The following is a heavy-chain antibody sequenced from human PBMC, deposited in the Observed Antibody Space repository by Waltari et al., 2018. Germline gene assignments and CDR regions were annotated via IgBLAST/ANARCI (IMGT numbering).Heavy chain of an antibody. CDR3: ARERSVYYDSSGYYGY. D-gene: IGHD3-22*01. Sequence: QVQLVQSGAEVKKPGALVKVSCKASGYTFTGYYIHWVRQAPGQGLEWMGRINPNSGGTNYAQKFQGRVTMTRDTSISTAYMELSRLRSDDTAVYYCARERSVYYDSSGYYGYWGQGTLVTVSS. CDR2: INPNSGGT. V-gene: IGHV1-2*06. J-gene: IGHJ4*02. CDR1: GYTFTGYY.